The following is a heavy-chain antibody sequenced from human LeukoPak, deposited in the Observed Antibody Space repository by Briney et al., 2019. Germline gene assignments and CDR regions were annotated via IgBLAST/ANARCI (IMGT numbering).Heavy chain of an antibody. D-gene: IGHD1-26*01. CDR3: ARIVAGGAFDI. Sequence: GGSLRLSCAASGFTFSSNYMTWVRQAPGKGLEWVSVIYSGGSTYYADSVKGRFTISRDNSKNTLYLQMNSLRAEDTAVYYCARIVAGGAFDIWGQGTMVTVSS. J-gene: IGHJ3*02. V-gene: IGHV3-66*01. CDR2: IYSGGST. CDR1: GFTFSSNY.